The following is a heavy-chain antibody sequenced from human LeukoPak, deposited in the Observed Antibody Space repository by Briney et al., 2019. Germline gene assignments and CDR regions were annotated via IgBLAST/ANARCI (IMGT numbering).Heavy chain of an antibody. J-gene: IGHJ5*02. V-gene: IGHV4-39*01. CDR3: XXRVXXVXPXWFDP. CDR1: GGSLSSTSYY. CDR2: IYYSGST. Sequence: SETRSLTCTVAGGSLSSTSYYWGWIRQPPGKGLDWIGSIYYSGSTYYNPSLKSRVTMSVDTAKNQFSLKPISVTASDTAFYYXXXRVXXVXPXWFDPXXQGTLVTVSS.